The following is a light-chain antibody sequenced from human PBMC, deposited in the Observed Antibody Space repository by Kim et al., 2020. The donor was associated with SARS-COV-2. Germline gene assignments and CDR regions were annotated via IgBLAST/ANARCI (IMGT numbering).Light chain of an antibody. V-gene: IGKV1-5*01. CDR3: QQYNSYSGT. CDR1: QSISNW. J-gene: IGKJ1*01. CDR2: DAS. Sequence: ASVGDRVTITCRASQSISNWLAWYQQKPGEAPKLLIYDASSLESGVPSRFSGSGSGTEFTLTISSLQPDDFATYYCQQYNSYSGTFGQGTKVDIK.